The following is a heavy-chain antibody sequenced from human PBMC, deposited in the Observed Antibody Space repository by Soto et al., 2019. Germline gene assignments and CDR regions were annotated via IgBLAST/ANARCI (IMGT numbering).Heavy chain of an antibody. J-gene: IGHJ3*02. D-gene: IGHD3-10*01. Sequence: QVQLQESGPGLVKPSGTLSLTCAVSGGSISSSNWWSWVRQPPGKGLEWIGEIYHSGSTNYNPSLKSRVTISVDKSKNQFSLKLSSVTAADTAVYYCARDPDTMVRGVIIATHAFDIWGQGTMVTVSS. V-gene: IGHV4-4*02. CDR3: ARDPDTMVRGVIIATHAFDI. CDR2: IYHSGST. CDR1: GGSISSSNW.